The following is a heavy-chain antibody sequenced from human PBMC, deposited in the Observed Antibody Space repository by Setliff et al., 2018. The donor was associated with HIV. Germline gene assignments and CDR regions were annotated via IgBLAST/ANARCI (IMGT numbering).Heavy chain of an antibody. D-gene: IGHD3-10*01. CDR3: ARVISGRGRELPDFDY. J-gene: IGHJ4*02. CDR2: MNPSGAT. V-gene: IGHV1-8*02. CDR1: GYTLTNYD. Sequence: ASVKVSCKASGYTLTNYDINWVRQATGQGLEWMGWMNPSGATGYAQEFQGRVTMTRDTSISTAYMELSSLRSEDTAVYYCARVISGRGRELPDFDYWGQGTQVTVSS.